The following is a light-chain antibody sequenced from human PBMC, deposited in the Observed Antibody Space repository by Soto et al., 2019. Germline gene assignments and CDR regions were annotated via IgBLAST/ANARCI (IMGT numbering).Light chain of an antibody. CDR3: QSYDSSLSGYV. J-gene: IGLJ1*01. CDR1: ISTIGAGYY. V-gene: IGLV1-40*01. CDR2: GNS. Sequence: SVLTQPPSVSAAPGQRFTISFTGSISTIGAGYYVHWYQQFPGAAPKLLIYGNSNRPSGVPDRFSGSKSGTSASLAITGLQAEEEADDYGQSYDSSLSGYVFGTGTKGTVL.